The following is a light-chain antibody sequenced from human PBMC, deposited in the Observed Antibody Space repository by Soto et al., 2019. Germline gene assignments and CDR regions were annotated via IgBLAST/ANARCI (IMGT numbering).Light chain of an antibody. Sequence: EIVLTQSPGTLSLSPGERAILSCRASQSVSSSYLAWYQQKPGQAPRLLIYGASSRATGIPDRFSGSGSGTDFTLTISRLEPEDFTVYYCQHYGTSMWTFGQGTKVDIK. J-gene: IGKJ1*01. CDR2: GAS. CDR3: QHYGTSMWT. CDR1: QSVSSSY. V-gene: IGKV3-20*01.